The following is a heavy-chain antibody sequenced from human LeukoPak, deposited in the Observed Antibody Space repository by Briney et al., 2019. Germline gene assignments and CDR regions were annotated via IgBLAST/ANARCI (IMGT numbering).Heavy chain of an antibody. V-gene: IGHV1-69*05. J-gene: IGHJ5*02. CDR3: ASRGGYYDSSGVVPPSNWFDP. CDR1: GGTFSSYA. CDR2: IIPIFGTA. Sequence: SVKVSCKASGGTFSSYAISWVRQAPGQGLEWMGGIIPIFGTANYAQKFQGRVTITTDESTSTAYMELSSLRSEDTAVYYCASRGGYYDSSGVVPPSNWFDPWGQGTLVAVSS. D-gene: IGHD3-22*01.